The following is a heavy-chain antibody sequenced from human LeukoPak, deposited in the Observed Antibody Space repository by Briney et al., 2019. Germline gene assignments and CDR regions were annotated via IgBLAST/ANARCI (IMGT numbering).Heavy chain of an antibody. D-gene: IGHD6-6*01. J-gene: IGHJ4*02. V-gene: IGHV1-46*01. Sequence: VSVKVSCKASGYTFTSYYMHWVRQAPGQGLEWMGIINPSGGSTSYAQKFQGRVTMTRDTSTSTVYMELSSLRSEDTAVYYCARHTTPGGYSSSSTLVYWGQGTLVTVSS. CDR2: INPSGGST. CDR1: GYTFTSYY. CDR3: ARHTTPGGYSSSSTLVY.